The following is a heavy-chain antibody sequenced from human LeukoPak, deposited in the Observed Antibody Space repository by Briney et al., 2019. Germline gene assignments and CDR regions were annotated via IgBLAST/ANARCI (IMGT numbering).Heavy chain of an antibody. J-gene: IGHJ6*02. CDR1: GFTFSSYS. CDR2: ISSSSSTI. V-gene: IGHV3-48*01. CDR3: ARIHSSSWYGESGYGMDV. Sequence: GGSLRLSCAASGFTFSSYSMNWVRQAPGKGLEWVSYISSSSSTIYYADSVKGRFTISRDNAKNSLYLQMNSLRAEDTAEYYCARIHSSSWYGESGYGMDVWGQGTTVTVSS. D-gene: IGHD6-13*01.